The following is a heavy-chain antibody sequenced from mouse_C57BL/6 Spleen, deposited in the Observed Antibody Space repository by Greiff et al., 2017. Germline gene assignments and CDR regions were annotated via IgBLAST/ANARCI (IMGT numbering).Heavy chain of an antibody. CDR3: ARALYELYAMDY. V-gene: IGHV3-6*01. CDR1: GYSITSGYY. D-gene: IGHD2-3*01. Sequence: DVQLQESGPGLVKPSQSLSLTCSVTGYSITSGYYWNWIRQFPGNKLEWMGYISYDGSNNYNPSLKNRISITRDTSKNQFFLKLNSVTTEDTATYYCARALYELYAMDYWGQGTSVTVSS. J-gene: IGHJ4*01. CDR2: ISYDGSN.